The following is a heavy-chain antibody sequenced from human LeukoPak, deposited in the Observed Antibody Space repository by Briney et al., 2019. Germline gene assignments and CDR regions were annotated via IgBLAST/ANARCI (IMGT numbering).Heavy chain of an antibody. CDR1: GGPISSTY. V-gene: IGHV4-4*07. CDR3: ARDLYYYDSSGYYYYYYYMDV. Sequence: PSETLSLTCTVSGGPISSTYWSWIRQPAGKGLEWIGRIYTSGSTNYNPSLKSRVTMSVDTSKNQFSLKLSSVTAADTAVYYCARDLYYYDSSGYYYYYYYMDVWGKGTTVTVSS. J-gene: IGHJ6*03. CDR2: IYTSGST. D-gene: IGHD3-22*01.